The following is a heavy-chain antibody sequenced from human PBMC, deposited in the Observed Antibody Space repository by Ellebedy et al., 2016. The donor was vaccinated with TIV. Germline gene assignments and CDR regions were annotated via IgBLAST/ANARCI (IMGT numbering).Heavy chain of an antibody. D-gene: IGHD6-19*01. J-gene: IGHJ4*02. CDR1: GFTLSTYG. CDR2: KRFDGRNE. Sequence: GESLKISCVVFGFTLSTYGMHWVRQAPGRGLEWVAFKRFDGRNEYNGGSVKGRFIISRDLSKNTLSLQMNRLRSDDTGIYYCTRETNPPPGALAGTGFDCWGQGTLVIVSS. CDR3: TRETNPPPGALAGTGFDC. V-gene: IGHV3-30*02.